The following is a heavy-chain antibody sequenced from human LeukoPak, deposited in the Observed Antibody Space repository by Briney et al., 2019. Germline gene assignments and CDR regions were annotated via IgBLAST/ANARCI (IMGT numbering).Heavy chain of an antibody. J-gene: IGHJ3*02. V-gene: IGHV4-39*06. CDR3: ARSDWYLRGDAFDI. D-gene: IGHD2-21*02. Sequence: SETLSLTCTVSGGSISSSSYYWGWIRQPPGKGLEWIGNIYNTGNTYYNPSLKSRVTISKHTTKNQFPLKLSSVTAADTAVYYCARSDWYLRGDAFDIWGQGTMVTVSS. CDR1: GGSISSSSYY. CDR2: IYNTGNT.